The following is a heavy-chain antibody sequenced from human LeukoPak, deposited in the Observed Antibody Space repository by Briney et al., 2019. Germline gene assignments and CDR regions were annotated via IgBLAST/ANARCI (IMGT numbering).Heavy chain of an antibody. V-gene: IGHV1-24*01. CDR2: FDPEDGET. CDR3: APSYTGYSSGWYWFDP. CDR1: GYTLTELS. D-gene: IGHD6-19*01. Sequence: ASVKVSCEVSGYTLTELSMHWVRQAPGKGLEWMGGFDPEDGETIYAQKLQGRVTMTEDTSTDTAYMELSSLRSEDTAVYYCAPSYTGYSSGWYWFDPWGQGTLVTVSS. J-gene: IGHJ5*02.